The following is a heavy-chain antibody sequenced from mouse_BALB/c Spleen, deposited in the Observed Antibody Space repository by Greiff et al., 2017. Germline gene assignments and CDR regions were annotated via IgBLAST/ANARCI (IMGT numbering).Heavy chain of an antibody. CDR2: IDPENGDT. CDR1: GFTFNDYY. Sequence: VQLQQSGAELVRSGASVKLSCTASGFTFNDYYMHWVKQRPEQGLEWIGWIDPENGDTEYAPKFQGKATMTADTSSNTAYLQLSSLTSDDAAVYYYNYYGSSYVRFAYWGQGTLVTVSA. D-gene: IGHD1-1*01. J-gene: IGHJ3*01. V-gene: IGHV14-4*02. CDR3: NYYGSSYVRFAY.